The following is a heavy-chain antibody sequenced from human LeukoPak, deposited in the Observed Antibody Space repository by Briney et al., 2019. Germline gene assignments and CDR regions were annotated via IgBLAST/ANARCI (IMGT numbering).Heavy chain of an antibody. J-gene: IGHJ4*02. V-gene: IGHV1-24*01. CDR3: ATGLISSGWLFDY. Sequence: ASVKLSCKVSGYTLTELSMHWVRQAPGKGLEWMGGFDPEDGETIYAQKFQGRVTMTEDTSTDTAYMELSSLRSEDTAVYYCATGLISSGWLFDYWGQGPLVTVSS. CDR1: GYTLTELS. D-gene: IGHD6-19*01. CDR2: FDPEDGET.